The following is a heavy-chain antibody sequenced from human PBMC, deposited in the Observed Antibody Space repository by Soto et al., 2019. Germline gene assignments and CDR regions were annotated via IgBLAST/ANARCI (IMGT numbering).Heavy chain of an antibody. D-gene: IGHD6-6*01. Sequence: PGGFLSLSCAAAGFTFSGYAMSWVRQYPGKGLEWVSAIPGSGGSTYYAGFVKGRFTISSDNSKNTLYLQMNNLRVEDTAVYYCAKIGTSSSVSLPLVLLDYWGQGALVTVSS. J-gene: IGHJ4*02. V-gene: IGHV3-23*01. CDR3: AKIGTSSSVSLPLVLLDY. CDR1: GFTFSGYA. CDR2: IPGSGGST.